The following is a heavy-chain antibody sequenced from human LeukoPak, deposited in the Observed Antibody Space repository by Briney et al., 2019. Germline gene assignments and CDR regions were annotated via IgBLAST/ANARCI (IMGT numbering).Heavy chain of an antibody. CDR2: INPSGGST. D-gene: IGHD1-7*01. CDR3: ARASRGRITGTTGWFDP. J-gene: IGHJ5*02. Sequence: ASVKVSCKASGYTFTSYYMHWVRQAPGQGLEWMGIINPSGGSTSYAQKFQGRVTMTRDKSTSTVYMELSSLRSEDTAVYYCARASRGRITGTTGWFDPWGQGTLVTVSS. CDR1: GYTFTSYY. V-gene: IGHV1-46*01.